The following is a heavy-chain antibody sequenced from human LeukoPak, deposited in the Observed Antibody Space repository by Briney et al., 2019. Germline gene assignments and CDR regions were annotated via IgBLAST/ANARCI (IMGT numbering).Heavy chain of an antibody. D-gene: IGHD3-22*01. V-gene: IGHV3-23*01. CDR2: ISGSGGST. CDR1: GFTFSSYA. CDR3: AKTGVPYYYDRSGYYSDY. J-gene: IGHJ4*02. Sequence: QSGGSLRLSCAASGFTFSSYAMSWVRQAPGKGLEWVSAISGSGGSTYYADSVKGRFTISRDNSKNTLYLQMNSLRAEDTAVYYCAKTGVPYYYDRSGYYSDYWGQGTLVTVSS.